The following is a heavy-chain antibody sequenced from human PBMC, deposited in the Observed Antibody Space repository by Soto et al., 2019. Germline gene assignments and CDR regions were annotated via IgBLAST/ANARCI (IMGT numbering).Heavy chain of an antibody. V-gene: IGHV5-51*01. D-gene: IGHD3-10*01. CDR3: VRDLDGSGSYYTDY. Sequence: GESLKISCKGSGYTFSKYWIGWVRQTPGKGLEWMGMIYPGDSDARYSPSFEGQVTFSVDKSINTAYLQWNSLKASDTAMYYCVRDLDGSGSYYTDYWGQGTLVTVSS. CDR1: GYTFSKYW. CDR2: IYPGDSDA. J-gene: IGHJ4*02.